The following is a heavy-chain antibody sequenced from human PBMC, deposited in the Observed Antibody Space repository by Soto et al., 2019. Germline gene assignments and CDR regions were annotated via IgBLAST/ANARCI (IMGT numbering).Heavy chain of an antibody. CDR2: TRNKANSYTT. V-gene: IGHV3-72*01. CDR3: AKVLHSNYDMIFDL. Sequence: GGSLRLSCAASGFTLSDHYMDWVRQAPGKGLEWVGRTRNKANSYTTEYAASVKGRFTISRDDSKNSLYLQMNSLKTEDTAVYYCAKVLHSNYDMIFDLWGQGTLVTVSS. CDR1: GFTLSDHY. J-gene: IGHJ4*02. D-gene: IGHD4-4*01.